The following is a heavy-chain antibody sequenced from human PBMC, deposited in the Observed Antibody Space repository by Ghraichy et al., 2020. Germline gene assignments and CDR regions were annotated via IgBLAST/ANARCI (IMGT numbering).Heavy chain of an antibody. CDR1: GGSFSGYY. CDR2: INHSGST. CDR3: AYTADTTNKCFPA. V-gene: IGHV4-34*01. Sequence: SETLSLTCAVYGGSFSGYYWSWIRQPPGKGLEWIGEINHSGSTNYNPSLKSRVTISVDTSKNQFSLKLSSVTAADTAVYYCAYTADTTNKCFPAWGQGTMVTVSS. J-gene: IGHJ3*01. D-gene: IGHD1/OR15-1a*01.